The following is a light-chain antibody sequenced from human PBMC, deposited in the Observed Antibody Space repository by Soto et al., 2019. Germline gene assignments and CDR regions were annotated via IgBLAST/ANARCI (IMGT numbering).Light chain of an antibody. CDR1: QSVSSN. CDR2: GAS. Sequence: EIVMTQSPATLSVSPGERATLSCRASQSVSSNLAWYQQKPGQAPRLLIYGASTRATGIPARLSGSGSGTESTHPITSLQSEDCAVYYCQRYNNWPLTFGGGTKVEIK. V-gene: IGKV3-15*01. CDR3: QRYNNWPLT. J-gene: IGKJ4*01.